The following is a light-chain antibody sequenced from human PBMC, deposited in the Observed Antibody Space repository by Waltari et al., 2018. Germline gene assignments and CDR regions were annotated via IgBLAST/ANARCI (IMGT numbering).Light chain of an antibody. CDR1: QSVGSY. CDR2: DAS. CDR3: QQRSNWTPHT. J-gene: IGKJ2*01. Sequence: EIVLTQSPDTLSLSPGDTATLSCRASQSVGSYLAWYQQRPGHPPRLLIYDASNRATGVPDRFRGSGSGTDFTLTISSLEAEDFAVYFCQQRSNWTPHTFGQGARLDIK. V-gene: IGKV3-11*01.